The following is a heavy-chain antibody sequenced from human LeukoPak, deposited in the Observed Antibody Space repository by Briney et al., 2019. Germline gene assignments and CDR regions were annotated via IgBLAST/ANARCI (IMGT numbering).Heavy chain of an antibody. J-gene: IGHJ5*02. D-gene: IGHD3-3*01. CDR2: ISSSSSYI. CDR3: ARGGSPFWSGSGGWFDP. Sequence: PGGSLRLSCAASGFTFSSYSMNWVRQAPGKGLEWVSSISSSSSYIYYADSVKGRFTISRDNAKNSLYLQMNSLRAEDTAVYYCARGGSPFWSGSGGWFDPWGQGTLVTVSS. CDR1: GFTFSSYS. V-gene: IGHV3-21*01.